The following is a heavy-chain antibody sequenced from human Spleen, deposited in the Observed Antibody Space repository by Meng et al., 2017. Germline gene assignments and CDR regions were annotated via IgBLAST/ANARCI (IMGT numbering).Heavy chain of an antibody. CDR3: ARGDYAGHIDY. J-gene: IGHJ4*02. D-gene: IGHD4-17*01. CDR1: GGSFSAYY. V-gene: IGHV4-34*01. CDR2: INHSGGT. Sequence: GSLRLSCAVYGGSFSAYYWSWIRQPPEKGLEWIGEINHSGGTNWNPSLESRVTISVDTSKNQFSLRLSSMTAADTAVYYCARGDYAGHIDYWGQGTLVTSPQ.